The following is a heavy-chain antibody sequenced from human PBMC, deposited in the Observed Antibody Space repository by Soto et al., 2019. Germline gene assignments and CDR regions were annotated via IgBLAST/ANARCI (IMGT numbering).Heavy chain of an antibody. CDR2: ANEDGTAT. J-gene: IGHJ4*02. CDR3: ARRTVDYGYYYFDL. Sequence: PGWSLRLSCAAAGFTFRSHWMHWVRQAPGKGLVWVARANEDGTATNYADSVRGRFTVSRDNPKSIFYLQMNSLRAEDTAVYYCARRTVDYGYYYFDLWGQGTLVTVSS. D-gene: IGHD4-17*01. CDR1: GFTFRSHW. V-gene: IGHV3-74*01.